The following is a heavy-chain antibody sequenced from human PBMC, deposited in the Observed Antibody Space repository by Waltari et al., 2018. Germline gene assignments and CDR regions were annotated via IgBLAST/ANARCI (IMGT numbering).Heavy chain of an antibody. V-gene: IGHV4-4*02. CDR1: GDSMISNYF. CDR2: VKRVGGT. D-gene: IGHD2-15*01. J-gene: IGHJ4*02. Sequence: QLQLQESGPGIGKPSGTLSLTCVGAGDSMISNYFWSWVRQSPEKGLEVIGQVKRVGGTNYSPSFASRVIMSLDTSINHFSLNMHSATAADTAVYYCARDRGGGLYLDSWGRGILVSVSP. CDR3: ARDRGGGLYLDS.